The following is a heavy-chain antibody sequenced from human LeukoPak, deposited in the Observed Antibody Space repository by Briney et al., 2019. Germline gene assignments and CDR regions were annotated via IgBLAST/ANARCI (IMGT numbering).Heavy chain of an antibody. Sequence: SQTLSLTCTVSGGSISSGSYYWSWIRQPAGKGLEWIGYTYYGGSTNYNPSLKSRVTISVDTSKNQFSLKLSSVTAADTAVYYCARWVAAAGATALDYWGQGTLVTVSS. J-gene: IGHJ4*02. CDR3: ARWVAAAGATALDY. V-gene: IGHV4-61*10. D-gene: IGHD6-13*01. CDR1: GGSISSGSYY. CDR2: TYYGGST.